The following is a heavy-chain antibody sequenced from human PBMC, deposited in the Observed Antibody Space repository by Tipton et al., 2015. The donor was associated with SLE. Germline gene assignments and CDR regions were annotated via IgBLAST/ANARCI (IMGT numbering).Heavy chain of an antibody. CDR1: GGSISSSSYY. Sequence: TLSLTCTVSGGSISSSSYYWGWIRQPPGKGLEWIGSIYYSGSTYYNPSLKSRVTISVDTSKNQFSLKLSSVTAADTAVYYCARGRAGYSSSWYRGYYYMDVWGQGTTVTVSS. CDR3: ARGRAGYSSSWYRGYYYMDV. CDR2: IYYSGST. D-gene: IGHD6-13*01. J-gene: IGHJ6*03. V-gene: IGHV4-39*07.